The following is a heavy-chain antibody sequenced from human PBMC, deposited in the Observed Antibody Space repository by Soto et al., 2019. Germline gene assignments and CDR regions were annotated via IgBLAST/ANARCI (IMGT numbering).Heavy chain of an antibody. CDR2: INHSGST. J-gene: IGHJ6*02. Sequence: PSETLSLTCAVYGGSFSGYYWSWIRQPPGKGLEWIGEINHSGSTNYSPSLKSRVTISVDTSKNQFSLKLSSVTAADTAVYYCARGAGDYVWGSYRDYYYYYGMDVWGQGTTVTVSS. CDR3: ARGAGDYVWGSYRDYYYYYGMDV. D-gene: IGHD3-16*02. CDR1: GGSFSGYY. V-gene: IGHV4-34*01.